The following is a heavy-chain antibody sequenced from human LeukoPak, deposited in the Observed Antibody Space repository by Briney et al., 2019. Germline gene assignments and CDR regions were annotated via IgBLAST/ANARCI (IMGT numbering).Heavy chain of an antibody. CDR3: ARARWGSRYYFDY. Sequence: KPSETLSLTCAVYGGSFSGYYWSWIRQPPGKGLEWIGEINHSGSTNYNPSLKSRVTISVDTSKNQFSLKLSSVTAADTAVYYCARARWGSRYYFDYWGQGTLVTVSS. CDR2: INHSGST. CDR1: GGSFSGYY. D-gene: IGHD3-16*01. V-gene: IGHV4-34*01. J-gene: IGHJ4*02.